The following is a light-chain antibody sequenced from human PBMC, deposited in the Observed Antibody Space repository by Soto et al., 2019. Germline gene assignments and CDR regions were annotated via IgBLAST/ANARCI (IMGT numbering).Light chain of an antibody. V-gene: IGKV2-30*01. CDR3: MQGKHWLYT. CDR2: KVS. Sequence: DIVMTQSPLSLPVTLGQSASISCRSSQSLLYSDGDTYLSWFQQSPGQSPRRLIYKVSKRDSGVPDRFVGSGSGTVFTLKITRVQADDVGLYYCMQGKHWLYTFGQGTKVEI. J-gene: IGKJ2*01. CDR1: QSLLYSDGDTY.